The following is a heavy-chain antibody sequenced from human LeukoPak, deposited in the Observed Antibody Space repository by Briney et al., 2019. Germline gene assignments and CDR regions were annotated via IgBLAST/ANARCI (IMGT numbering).Heavy chain of an antibody. Sequence: ASVKVSCKASGYTFTNYGISWVRQAPGQGLEWMGWISAYNGNTNYAQKLQGRVTMTTDTATSTAYMELRSLRSDDTAVYYCARDHYTVTTYYWGQGTLVTVSS. CDR2: ISAYNGNT. CDR3: ARDHYTVTTYY. CDR1: GYTFTNYG. J-gene: IGHJ4*02. D-gene: IGHD4-17*01. V-gene: IGHV1-18*01.